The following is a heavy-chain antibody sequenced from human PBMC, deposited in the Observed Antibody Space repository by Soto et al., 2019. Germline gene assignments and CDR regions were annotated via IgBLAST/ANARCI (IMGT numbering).Heavy chain of an antibody. V-gene: IGHV4-38-2*01. CDR3: ARGKWEPYYFDY. D-gene: IGHD1-26*01. Sequence: SETLSLTCAVSGFSLSSGYYWGWIRQPPGKGLECIGTIYHSGSTYYNPSLKSRVTISVDTSKNQFSLKPDSVTAADTAVYYCARGKWEPYYFDYWGQGTLVTVSS. J-gene: IGHJ4*02. CDR2: IYHSGST. CDR1: GFSLSSGYY.